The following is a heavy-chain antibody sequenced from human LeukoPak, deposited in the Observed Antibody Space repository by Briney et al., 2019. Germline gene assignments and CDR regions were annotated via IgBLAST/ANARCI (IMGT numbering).Heavy chain of an antibody. CDR2: IYYSGST. V-gene: IGHV4-59*08. J-gene: IGHJ4*02. D-gene: IGHD2-15*01. CDR3: ARHRRLPFDY. CDR1: GGSISSYY. Sequence: SETLSLTCTVSGGSISSYYWNWIRRPPGKGLEWIGYIYYSGSTNYNPSLKSRVTISVDTSKNQFSLNLNSVTAADTAVYYCARHRRLPFDYWGQGTLVTVSS.